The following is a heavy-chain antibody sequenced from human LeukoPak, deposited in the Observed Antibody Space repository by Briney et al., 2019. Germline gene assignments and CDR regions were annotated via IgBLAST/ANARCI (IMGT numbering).Heavy chain of an antibody. J-gene: IGHJ4*02. CDR1: GGAVSSGSFY. CDR3: ARVYSSSFDY. D-gene: IGHD6-13*01. CDR2: IYYSGST. V-gene: IGHV4-61*01. Sequence: PSETLSLTCTVSGGAVSSGSFYWSWIRQPPGKGLEWIGYIYYSGSTNYNPSLKSRVTISVDTSKNQFSLKLSSVTAADTAVYYCARVYSSSFDYWGQGTLVTVSS.